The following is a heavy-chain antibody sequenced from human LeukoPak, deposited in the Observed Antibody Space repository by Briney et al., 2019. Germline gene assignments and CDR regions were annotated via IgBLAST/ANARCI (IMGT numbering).Heavy chain of an antibody. J-gene: IGHJ4*02. CDR1: GGSISSGSYY. CDR2: IYTSGST. Sequence: SETLSLTCTVSGGSISSGSYYWSWIRQPAGKGLEWIGRIYTSGSTNYNPSLKSRVTMSVDTSKNQFSLKLSSVTAADTAVYYCARGVGIGYYGSGSYIGYYFDYWGQGTLVTVSS. CDR3: ARGVGIGYYGSGSYIGYYFDY. V-gene: IGHV4-61*02. D-gene: IGHD3-10*01.